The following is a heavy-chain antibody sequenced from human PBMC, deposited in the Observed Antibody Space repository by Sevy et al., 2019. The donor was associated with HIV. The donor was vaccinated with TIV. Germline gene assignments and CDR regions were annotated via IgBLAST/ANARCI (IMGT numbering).Heavy chain of an antibody. CDR3: ARDLWDCSGGSCYWDFDH. CDR1: GFTFSSYW. Sequence: GGALRLSCAASGFTFSSYWMHWVRQAPGKGLVWVSRINSDGSSTTYGDSVKGRFNISGANAKNTLYLQMNSLRAEDRAVYYCARDLWDCSGGSCYWDFDHWGRGPLVTVSS. CDR2: INSDGSST. V-gene: IGHV3-74*01. D-gene: IGHD2-15*01. J-gene: IGHJ2*01.